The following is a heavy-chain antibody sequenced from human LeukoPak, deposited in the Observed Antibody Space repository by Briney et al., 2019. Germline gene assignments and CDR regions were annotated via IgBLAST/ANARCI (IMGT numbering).Heavy chain of an antibody. CDR1: GVTFSAYA. CDR3: AKGFSSAWFGMYFDQ. CDR2: FSGSGDTT. V-gene: IGHV3-23*01. J-gene: IGHJ4*02. D-gene: IGHD6-19*01. Sequence: GGSLRLSCTASGVTFSAYAMSRVRQAPGKGLEWVSTFSGSGDTTFYADSVRGRFTISRDKSKNTLYLQMNSLRVEDTALYYCAKGFSSAWFGMYFDQWGQGTQVTVSS.